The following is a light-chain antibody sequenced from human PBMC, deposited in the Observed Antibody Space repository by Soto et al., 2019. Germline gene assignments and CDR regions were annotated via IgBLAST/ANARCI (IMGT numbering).Light chain of an antibody. Sequence: DIQMTQSPSSLSASVADRVTITCRASQSIRSHLSWYQQKPGTAPKLLIYAASSLQSGVPSRFSGSGSGTDFTLTISSLKPEDSATYYWLQTYCTPHTFGQGTKLQIK. CDR3: LQTYCTPHT. CDR1: QSIRSH. V-gene: IGKV1-39*01. CDR2: AAS. J-gene: IGKJ2*01.